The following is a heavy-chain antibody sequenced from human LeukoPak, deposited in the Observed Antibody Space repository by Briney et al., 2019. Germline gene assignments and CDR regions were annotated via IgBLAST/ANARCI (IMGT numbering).Heavy chain of an antibody. V-gene: IGHV4-4*07. D-gene: IGHD6-13*01. J-gene: IGHJ4*02. Sequence: ETLSLTCTVSGDSISSYFWSWIRQPAGKGLEWIGRIYTSGRTNYNPSLKSRVTMPVDTSKNQFSLKLRSVTAADTAVYYCARLINKPIAATGTGPFDHWGQGTLVTVSS. CDR2: IYTSGRT. CDR3: ARLINKPIAATGTGPFDH. CDR1: GDSISSYF.